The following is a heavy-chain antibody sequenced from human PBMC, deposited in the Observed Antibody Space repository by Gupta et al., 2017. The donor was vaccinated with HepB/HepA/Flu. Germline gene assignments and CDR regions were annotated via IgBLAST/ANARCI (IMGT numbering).Heavy chain of an antibody. D-gene: IGHD6-13*01. J-gene: IGHJ4*02. CDR3: ARHGTAAGPTWFDY. Sequence: GWIRQPPGKGLEWIGSIYYSGSTYYNPSLKSRVTISVDTSKNQFSLKLSSVTAADTAVYYCARHGTAAGPTWFDYWGQGTLVTVSS. CDR2: IYYSGST. V-gene: IGHV4-39*01.